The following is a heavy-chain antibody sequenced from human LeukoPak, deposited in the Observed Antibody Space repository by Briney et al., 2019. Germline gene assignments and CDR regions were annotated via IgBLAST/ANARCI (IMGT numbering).Heavy chain of an antibody. V-gene: IGHV1-24*01. CDR2: LDPEDGET. CDR1: GYTLTELS. D-gene: IGHD2-2*01. Sequence: VASVKVSCKVSGYTLTELSMHWVRQAPGKGLEWMGGLDPEDGETIYAQKFQGRVTMTEDTSTDTAYMELSSLRSEDTAVYYCARIGRGSRGNYYYYYYMDVWGKGTTVTVSS. CDR3: ARIGRGSRGNYYYYYYMDV. J-gene: IGHJ6*03.